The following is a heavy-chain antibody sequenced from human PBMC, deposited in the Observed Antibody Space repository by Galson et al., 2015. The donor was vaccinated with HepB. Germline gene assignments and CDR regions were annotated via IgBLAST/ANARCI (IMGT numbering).Heavy chain of an antibody. V-gene: IGHV3-15*07. Sequence: SLRLSCAASGFTFSNAWMNCVRQAPGKGLEWVGRIKSKTDGGTTDYAAPVKGRFTISRDDSKNTLYLQMNSLKTEDTAVYYCTIPFGYSSSWERPDYYYYYGMDVWGQGTTVTVSS. CDR2: IKSKTDGGTT. CDR3: TIPFGYSSSWERPDYYYYYGMDV. D-gene: IGHD6-13*01. J-gene: IGHJ6*02. CDR1: GFTFSNAW.